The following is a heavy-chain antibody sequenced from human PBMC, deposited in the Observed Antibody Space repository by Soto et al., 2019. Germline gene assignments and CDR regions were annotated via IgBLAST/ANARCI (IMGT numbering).Heavy chain of an antibody. Sequence: GASVKVSCKASGYTFTGYYMHWVRQAPGQGLEWMGWINPNSGGTNYAQKFQGWVTMTRDTSISTAYMELSRLRSDDTAVYYCARDSVVVVTASNALGPWGQGTLVTVSS. CDR1: GYTFTGYY. J-gene: IGHJ5*02. CDR2: INPNSGGT. D-gene: IGHD2-21*02. V-gene: IGHV1-2*04. CDR3: ARDSVVVVTASNALGP.